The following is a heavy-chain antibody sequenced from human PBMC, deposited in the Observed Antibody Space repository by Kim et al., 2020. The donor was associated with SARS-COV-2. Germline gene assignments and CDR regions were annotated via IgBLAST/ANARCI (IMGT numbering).Heavy chain of an antibody. V-gene: IGHV3-53*01. CDR3: SRLGVIWFGEFALGWFDP. Sequence: GGSLRPSCAASGFTVSSNYMSWVRQAPGKGLEWVSVIYSGGSTYYADSVKGRSTISRDNSKNTLYLQMNSLRAEDTAVYYCSRLGVIWFGEFALGWFDPWGQGTLVTVSS. D-gene: IGHD3-10*01. CDR1: GFTVSSNY. J-gene: IGHJ5*02. CDR2: IYSGGST.